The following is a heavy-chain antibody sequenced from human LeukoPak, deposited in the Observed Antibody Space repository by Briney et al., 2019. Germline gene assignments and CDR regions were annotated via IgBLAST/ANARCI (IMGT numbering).Heavy chain of an antibody. V-gene: IGHV6-1*01. CDR3: ARAETYSGRVFDY. J-gene: IGHJ4*02. CDR2: TYYRSKWYN. CDR1: GDSVSSNSAA. Sequence: SRTLSLTCAISGDSVSSNSAAWNWIRQSPSRGLEWLGRTYYRSKWYNDYAASVKSRIIINPDTSKNQFSLQLNSVTPEDTAVYYCARAETYSGRVFDYWGQGALVTVSS. D-gene: IGHD1-26*01.